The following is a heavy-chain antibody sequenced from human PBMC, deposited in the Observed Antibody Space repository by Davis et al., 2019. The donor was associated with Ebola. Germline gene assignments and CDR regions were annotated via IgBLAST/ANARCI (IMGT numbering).Heavy chain of an antibody. CDR3: ANPPPPYSSSWTYYYYGMDV. D-gene: IGHD6-13*01. Sequence: GESLKISCAASGFTFSGYAMSWVRQAPGKGLGWVSAISGSGGSTYYADSVKGRFTISRDNSKNTLYLQMNSLRAEDTAVYYCANPPPPYSSSWTYYYYGMDVWGQGTTVTVSS. V-gene: IGHV3-23*01. CDR2: ISGSGGST. J-gene: IGHJ6*02. CDR1: GFTFSGYA.